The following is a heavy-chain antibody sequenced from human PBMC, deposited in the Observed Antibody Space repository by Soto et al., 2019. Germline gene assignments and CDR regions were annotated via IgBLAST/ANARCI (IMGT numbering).Heavy chain of an antibody. D-gene: IGHD4-4*01. CDR1: GLTVNRNG. CDR2: ICPNGQGI. V-gene: IGHV3-23*01. J-gene: IGHJ4*02. Sequence: PVGSMRLSCGVSGLTVNRNGVSWVRQDTGKGLEWVSAICPNGQGIWYADSVKGRFTISRDISRNTVFLQMDSLRAEDTAVYYCAKDRQYPRDYFHYWGQGTLVTVSS. CDR3: AKDRQYPRDYFHY.